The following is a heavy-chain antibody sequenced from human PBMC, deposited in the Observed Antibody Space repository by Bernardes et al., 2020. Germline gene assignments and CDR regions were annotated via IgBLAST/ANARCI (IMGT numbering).Heavy chain of an antibody. CDR3: ARGRGHLAYCGGDCYFDY. J-gene: IGHJ4*02. Sequence: ASVKVSCKASGYTFTSYYMHWVRQAPGQGLEWMGIINPSGGSTSYAQKFQGRVTMTRDTSTSTVYMELSSLRSEDTAVYYCARGRGHLAYCGGDCYFDYWGQGTLVTVSS. V-gene: IGHV1-46*01. CDR2: INPSGGST. D-gene: IGHD2-21*01. CDR1: GYTFTSYY.